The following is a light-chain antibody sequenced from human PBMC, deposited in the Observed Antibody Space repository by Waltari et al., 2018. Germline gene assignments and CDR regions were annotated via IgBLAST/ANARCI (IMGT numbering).Light chain of an antibody. CDR3: AAWDDSLSGRV. CDR1: NSNLGSHN. Sequence: QSVLTQPPSASGTPGQGVIISGSVSNSNLGSHNLYWYQHLPGTAPKLLIYKNNQRPSGVPERFSGSKSGTSASLAISGLRSEDEADYYCAAWDDSLSGRVFGGGTKLTVL. J-gene: IGLJ3*02. V-gene: IGLV1-47*01. CDR2: KNN.